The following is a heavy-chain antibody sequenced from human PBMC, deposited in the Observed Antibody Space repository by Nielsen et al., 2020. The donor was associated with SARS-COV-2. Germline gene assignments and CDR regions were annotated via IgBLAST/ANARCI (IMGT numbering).Heavy chain of an antibody. CDR2: ISYDGSNK. V-gene: IGHV3-30*03. CDR1: GFTFSSYG. J-gene: IGHJ6*02. D-gene: IGHD2-15*01. Sequence: GASLKISCAASGFTFSSYGLHWVRQAPGKGLEWVAVISYDGSNKYYADSVKGRFTISRDNSKNTLYLQMNSLRAEDTAVYYCAGSQGVAATYYYYGMDVWGQGTTVTVSS. CDR3: AGSQGVAATYYYYGMDV.